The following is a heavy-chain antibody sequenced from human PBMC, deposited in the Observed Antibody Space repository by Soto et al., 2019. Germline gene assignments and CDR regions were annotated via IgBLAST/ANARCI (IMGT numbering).Heavy chain of an antibody. J-gene: IGHJ5*02. CDR1: GGTVSSYA. V-gene: IGHV1-69*12. CDR2: IIPIFGTA. Sequence: QVQLVQSGAEVKKPGSSVKVSCKASGGTVSSYAISWVRQAPGQGLEWMGGIIPIFGTANYAQKFQGSVTMPADESTSTAYMELSSLRSEDTAVYYCAGDGSGGYYLTNWFDPWCQGTLVTVSS. CDR3: AGDGSGGYYLTNWFDP. D-gene: IGHD3-22*01.